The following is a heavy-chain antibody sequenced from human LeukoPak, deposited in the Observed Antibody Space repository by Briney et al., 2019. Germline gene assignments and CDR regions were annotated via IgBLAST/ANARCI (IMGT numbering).Heavy chain of an antibody. Sequence: GGSLRLSCAASGFTFSSYSMNWVRQAPGKGLEWVSSISSSSSYIYYADSVKGRFTISRDNAKNSLYLEMNSLRAEDTAVYYCARVGAAAGYDYWGQGTLVTVSS. CDR1: GFTFSSYS. CDR3: ARVGAAAGYDY. J-gene: IGHJ4*02. D-gene: IGHD6-13*01. V-gene: IGHV3-21*01. CDR2: ISSSSSYI.